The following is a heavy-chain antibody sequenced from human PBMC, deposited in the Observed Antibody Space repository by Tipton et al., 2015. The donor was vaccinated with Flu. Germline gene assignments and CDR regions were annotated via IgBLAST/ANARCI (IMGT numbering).Heavy chain of an antibody. CDR3: ARWDYFGYWYFDL. J-gene: IGHJ2*01. CDR1: GGSISSSSYY. V-gene: IGHV4-39*07. Sequence: TLSLTCTVSGGSISSSSYYWGWIRQPPGKGLEWIGSIYYSGSTYYNPSLKSRVTISVDTSKNQFSLRLSSVTSADTAVYYCARWDYFGYWYFDLWGRGTLVTVSP. CDR2: IYYSGST. D-gene: IGHD3-10*01.